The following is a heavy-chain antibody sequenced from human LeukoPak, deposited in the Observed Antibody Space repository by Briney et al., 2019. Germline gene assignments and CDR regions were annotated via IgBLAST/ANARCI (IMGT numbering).Heavy chain of an antibody. D-gene: IGHD3-22*01. V-gene: IGHV3-9*01. J-gene: IGHJ4*02. Sequence: PGGSLRLSCAASGFTFDDYAMHWVRQAPGKGLEWVSGISWNSGSIGYADSVKGRFTISRDNAKNSLYLQMNSLRAEDTALYYCAKDSQKYYYDSSGYSYWGQGTLVTVSS. CDR3: AKDSQKYYYDSSGYSY. CDR1: GFTFDDYA. CDR2: ISWNSGSI.